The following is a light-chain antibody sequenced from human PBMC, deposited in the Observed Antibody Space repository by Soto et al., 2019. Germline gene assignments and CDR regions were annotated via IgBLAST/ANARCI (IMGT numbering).Light chain of an antibody. Sequence: DIQMTKSPSTLSASVGDRVTITCRASQHIDTWLACYQQRPGRVPKLLISHASTLQNGVPSRFGGSGSGTEFTLTISSLQPDDFATYFCQQDHTYWWSLGPGSKMEIK. CDR1: QHIDTW. CDR2: HAS. J-gene: IGKJ1*01. V-gene: IGKV1-5*03. CDR3: QQDHTYWWS.